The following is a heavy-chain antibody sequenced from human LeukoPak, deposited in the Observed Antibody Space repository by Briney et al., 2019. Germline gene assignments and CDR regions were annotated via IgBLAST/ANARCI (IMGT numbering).Heavy chain of an antibody. D-gene: IGHD2-8*01. J-gene: IGHJ4*02. Sequence: ASVKVCCKASGYTFTGYYLHWVRQAPGQGLEWMGWINPNSGVTNYAQKFQGRVTLTRDTSITTAYMQLSRLSSDDTAVYYCARDVSRSRDFWGQGTLVTVSS. CDR1: GYTFTGYY. CDR2: INPNSGVT. V-gene: IGHV1-2*02. CDR3: ARDVSRSRDF.